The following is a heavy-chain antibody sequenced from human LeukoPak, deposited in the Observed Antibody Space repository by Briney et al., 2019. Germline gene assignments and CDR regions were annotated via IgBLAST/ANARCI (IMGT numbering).Heavy chain of an antibody. J-gene: IGHJ4*01. V-gene: IGHV4-59*01. Sequence: SETLSLTCTVSDGSISGYHWGWVRQPPGKGLEWIGYIYYTGITNYNPSLKRRVTISVDTSKNQFSLKLNSVTTADTAMYYCARXNPSXXYDYW. CDR3: ARXNPSXXYDY. CDR1: DGSISGYH. D-gene: IGHD1-14*01. CDR2: IYYTGIT.